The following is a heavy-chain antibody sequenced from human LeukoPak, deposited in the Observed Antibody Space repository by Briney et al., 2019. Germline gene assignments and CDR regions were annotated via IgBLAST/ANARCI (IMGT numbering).Heavy chain of an antibody. J-gene: IGHJ4*02. Sequence: GGSLRLSCAASGFTFSSYAMSWVRQAPGKGLEWVSAISGSGGSTYYADSVKGRFTISRDNSKNTLYLQMNSLRAEDTAVYYCAKDGVLSIAARQRFPIRGTFDYWGQGTLVTVSS. V-gene: IGHV3-23*01. CDR3: AKDGVLSIAARQRFPIRGTFDY. CDR2: ISGSGGST. CDR1: GFTFSSYA. D-gene: IGHD6-6*01.